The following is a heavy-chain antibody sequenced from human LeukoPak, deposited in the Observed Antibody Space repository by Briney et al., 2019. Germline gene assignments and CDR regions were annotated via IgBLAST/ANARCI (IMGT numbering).Heavy chain of an antibody. Sequence: SETLSLTCIVSGDSISSSNYYWAWIRQPPGKGLEWIGSIYSSGSTYYNPSLKSRVTISVDTSKNQFSLKLSSVTAADTAVYYCARDRRRIQLWFSNWFDPWGQGTLVTVSS. CDR2: IYSSGST. CDR3: ARDRRRIQLWFSNWFDP. CDR1: GDSISSSNYY. J-gene: IGHJ5*02. D-gene: IGHD5-18*01. V-gene: IGHV4-39*02.